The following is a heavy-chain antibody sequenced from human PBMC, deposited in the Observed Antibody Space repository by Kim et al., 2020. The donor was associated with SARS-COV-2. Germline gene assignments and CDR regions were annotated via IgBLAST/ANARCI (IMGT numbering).Heavy chain of an antibody. CDR1: GGSFSGYY. Sequence: SETLSLTCAVYGGSFSGYYWSWIRQPPGKGLEWIGEINHSGSTNYNPSLKSRVTISVDTSKNQFSLKLSSVTAADTAVYYCARGSHSGQLVLWYYYYGMDVWGQGTTVTVSS. CDR3: ARGSHSGQLVLWYYYYGMDV. D-gene: IGHD6-6*01. V-gene: IGHV4-34*01. J-gene: IGHJ6*02. CDR2: INHSGST.